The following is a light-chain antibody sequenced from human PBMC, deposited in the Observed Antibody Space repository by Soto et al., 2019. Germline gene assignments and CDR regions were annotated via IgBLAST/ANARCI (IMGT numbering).Light chain of an antibody. CDR2: RNN. J-gene: IGLJ2*01. V-gene: IGLV1-47*01. Sequence: QSVLTQPPSASGTPGQRVTISCSGSSSNIGSNYVYWYQQLPGTAHKLLIYRNNQRPSGVPDRFSGSKSGTSASLAISGLRSEDEADYYCAAWDDSRSAHVVFGGGTKLTVL. CDR1: SSNIGSNY. CDR3: AAWDDSRSAHVV.